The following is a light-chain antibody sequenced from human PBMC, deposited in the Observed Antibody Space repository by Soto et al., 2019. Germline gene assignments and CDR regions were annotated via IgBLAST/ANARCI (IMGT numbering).Light chain of an antibody. Sequence: NFMLTQPHSVSASPGKTVTISCTGSGGSIASNYVQWYQQRPGSAPNTVIYEDYRRPSGVPDRFSGSIDSSSNSASLTISGLKTEDEAVYYCQSYDSHTWVFGGGTKLTVL. CDR2: EDY. J-gene: IGLJ3*02. V-gene: IGLV6-57*02. CDR3: QSYDSHTWV. CDR1: GGSIASNY.